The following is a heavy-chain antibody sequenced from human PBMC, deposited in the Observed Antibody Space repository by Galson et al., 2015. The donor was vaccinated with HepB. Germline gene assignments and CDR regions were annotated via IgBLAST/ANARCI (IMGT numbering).Heavy chain of an antibody. J-gene: IGHJ5*02. CDR3: ANYYYGSGSYYNRANWFDP. Sequence: SVKVSCKASGGTFSSYAISWVRQAPGQGLEWMGGIIPIFGTANYAQKFQGRVTITADESTSTAYMELSSLRSEDTAVYYCANYYYGSGSYYNRANWFDPWGQGTLVTVSS. CDR2: IIPIFGTA. D-gene: IGHD3-10*01. CDR1: GGTFSSYA. V-gene: IGHV1-69*13.